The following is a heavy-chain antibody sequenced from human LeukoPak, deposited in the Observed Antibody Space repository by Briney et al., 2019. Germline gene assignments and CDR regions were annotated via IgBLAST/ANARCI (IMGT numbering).Heavy chain of an antibody. J-gene: IGHJ1*01. D-gene: IGHD6-19*01. CDR2: INHSGST. Sequence: SETLSLTCAVYGGSFSGYYWSWIRQPPGKGLEWIGEINHSGSTNYNPSLKSRVTISVDTSKNQFSLNLNSVTAADTAVYYCARGDIAVAGTEYFQHWGQGTLVTVSS. CDR3: ARGDIAVAGTEYFQH. V-gene: IGHV4-34*01. CDR1: GGSFSGYY.